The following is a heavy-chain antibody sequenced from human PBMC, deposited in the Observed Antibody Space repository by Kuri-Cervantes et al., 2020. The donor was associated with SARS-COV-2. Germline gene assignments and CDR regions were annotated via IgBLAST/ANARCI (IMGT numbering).Heavy chain of an antibody. CDR3: ARDLGGSNYGGGDY. CDR1: GDSLNSHY. J-gene: IGHJ4*02. CDR2: IYYGGNT. V-gene: IGHV4-59*11. D-gene: IGHD4-23*01. Sequence: GSLRLSCSVSGDSLNSHYWSWIRQPPGKGLEWIGYIYYGGNTKYNPSLKTRVTISGDTSKNQFSLEVRSVTAADTAVYYCARDLGGSNYGGGDYWGQGTLVTVSS.